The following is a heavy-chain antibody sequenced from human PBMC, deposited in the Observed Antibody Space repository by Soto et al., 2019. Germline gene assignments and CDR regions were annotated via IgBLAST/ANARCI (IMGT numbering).Heavy chain of an antibody. Sequence: EVQLVESGGGLIQPGGSLKLSCAASGFTVGNNYMSWVRQAPGKGLEWVSLIYSTGTTKYADSVKGRFTVSRDNAKNPLYLKMNSLRAEDTAVYYCAKDGRGSGSHYNSFGYWGQGTLVTVSS. CDR3: AKDGRGSGSHYNSFGY. CDR2: IYSTGTT. J-gene: IGHJ4*02. CDR1: GFTVGNNY. D-gene: IGHD3-10*01. V-gene: IGHV3-53*01.